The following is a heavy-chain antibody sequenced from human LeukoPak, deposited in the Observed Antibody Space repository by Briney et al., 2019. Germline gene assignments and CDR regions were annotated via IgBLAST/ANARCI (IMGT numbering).Heavy chain of an antibody. J-gene: IGHJ4*02. D-gene: IGHD6-13*01. CDR3: AKDIAATGNLYFDY. CDR1: GFTFDDYA. CDR2: ISWNSGSI. Sequence: GRSLRLSCAASGFTFDDYAMHWVRQAPGKGLEWVSGISWNSGSIGYADSVKGRFTISRDNAKDSLYLQMNSLRVEDMAFYYCAKDIAATGNLYFDYWGQGALVTVSS. V-gene: IGHV3-9*03.